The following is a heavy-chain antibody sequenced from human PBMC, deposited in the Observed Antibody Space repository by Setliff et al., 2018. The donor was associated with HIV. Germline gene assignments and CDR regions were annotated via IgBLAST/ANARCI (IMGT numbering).Heavy chain of an antibody. V-gene: IGHV4-31*03. D-gene: IGHD3-16*01. CDR3: ARDGGEKEAFDI. Sequence: SETLSLTCTVSGGSISRGGYYWSWIRQHPGKGLEWIGYIYYSGSTYYNPSLKSRVTISVDTSKNQFSLKLSSVTAADTAVYYCARDGGEKEAFDIWGQGTMVTVSS. J-gene: IGHJ3*02. CDR2: IYYSGST. CDR1: GGSISRGGYY.